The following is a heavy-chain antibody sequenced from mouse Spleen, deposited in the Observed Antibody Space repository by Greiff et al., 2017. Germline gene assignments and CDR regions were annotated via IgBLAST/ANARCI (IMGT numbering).Heavy chain of an antibody. CDR2: IYPGDGDT. J-gene: IGHJ1*01. Sequence: VQLQQSGAELVKPGASVKISCKASGYAFSSYWMNWVKQRPGKGLEWIGQIYPGDGDTNYNGKFKGKATLTADKSSSTAYMQLSSLTSEDSAVYFCARELLRYWYFDVWGAGTTVTVSS. CDR3: ARELLRYWYFDV. CDR1: GYAFSSYW. D-gene: IGHD1-1*01. V-gene: IGHV1-80*01.